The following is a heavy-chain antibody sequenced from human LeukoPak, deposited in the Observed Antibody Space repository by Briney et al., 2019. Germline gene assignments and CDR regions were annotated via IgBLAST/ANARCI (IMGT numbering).Heavy chain of an antibody. D-gene: IGHD6-13*01. CDR1: GYTFTGYY. CDR3: ARDPSAAASDFDY. Sequence: ASVKVSCKASGYTFTGYYMHWVRQAPGQGLECMGWINPNSGGTNYAQKFQGRVTMTRDTSISTAYMELSRLRSDDTAVYYCARDPSAAASDFDYWGQGTLVTVSS. CDR2: INPNSGGT. J-gene: IGHJ4*02. V-gene: IGHV1-2*02.